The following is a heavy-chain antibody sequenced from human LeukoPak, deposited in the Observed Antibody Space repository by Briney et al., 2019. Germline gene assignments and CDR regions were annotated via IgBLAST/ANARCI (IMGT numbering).Heavy chain of an antibody. CDR3: ARHSLDCSGSTCYDY. J-gene: IGHJ4*02. CDR2: IYSSGNT. V-gene: IGHV4-59*08. Sequence: PSETLSLTCTVSGGFIRTYYWSWIRQPPGKGLEWMGYIYSSGNTYYNPSLKSRVTISVDTSKNQFSLNLSSVTAADTDVYYCARHSLDCSGSTCYDYWGQGTLVTVSS. D-gene: IGHD2-15*01. CDR1: GGFIRTYY.